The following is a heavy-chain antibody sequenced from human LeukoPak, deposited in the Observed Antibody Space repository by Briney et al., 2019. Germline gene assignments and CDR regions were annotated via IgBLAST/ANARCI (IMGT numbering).Heavy chain of an antibody. D-gene: IGHD3-22*01. CDR3: AKPLVSDYYDSSGYWGY. Sequence: GGSLRLSCAASGFTFVNFAMTWVRQAPGKGLEWVSTIGGSGANPYYLDSVRGRFAMSRDNSLDTVYLQMNSLRAEDTAVYYCAKPLVSDYYDSSGYWGYWGQGTLVTVSS. CDR1: GFTFVNFA. CDR2: IGGSGANP. V-gene: IGHV3-23*01. J-gene: IGHJ4*02.